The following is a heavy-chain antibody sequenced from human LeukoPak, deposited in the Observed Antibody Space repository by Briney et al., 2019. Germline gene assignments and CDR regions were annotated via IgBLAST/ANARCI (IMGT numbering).Heavy chain of an antibody. V-gene: IGHV1-69*05. CDR2: IIPIFGTA. J-gene: IGHJ6*03. D-gene: IGHD2-2*02. CDR1: GGTFSSYA. CDR3: AREWRGDIVVVPAAIGYYYYMDV. Sequence: SVKVSCKASGGTFSSYAISWVRQAPGQGLEWMGGIIPIFGTANYAQKFQGRVTIATDESTSTAYMELSSLRSEDTAVYYCAREWRGDIVVVPAAIGYYYYMDVWGKGTTVTVSS.